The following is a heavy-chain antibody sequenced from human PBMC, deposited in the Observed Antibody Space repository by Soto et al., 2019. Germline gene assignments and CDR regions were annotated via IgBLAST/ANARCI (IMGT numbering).Heavy chain of an antibody. J-gene: IGHJ4*02. CDR3: AKDGAVGYCSISSCLDYFDY. CDR2: ISGSGGNT. CDR1: GFTFSNYA. D-gene: IGHD2-2*03. V-gene: IGHV3-23*01. Sequence: VQLLESGGGLVQPGGSLRLSCAASGFTFSNYAMNWVRQAPGKGLEWVSAISGSGGNTYYADSVKGRFTISRDNSKNTLYLQVNSLRAEDTAVYYCAKDGAVGYCSISSCLDYFDYWGQGTLVTVSS.